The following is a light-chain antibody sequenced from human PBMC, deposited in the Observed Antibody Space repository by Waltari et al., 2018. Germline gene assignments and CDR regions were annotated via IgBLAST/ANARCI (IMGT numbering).Light chain of an antibody. CDR2: DAA. CDR1: QSVGSY. Sequence: EIVLTQSPATLSLSPGETATLSCRASQSVGSYLAWYQQKPGQAPRLLIYDAANRATAIAARFRCSGSGTGFTLTISSLEAEDFAVYYCQQRSSWTPQTFGQGARLEIK. CDR3: QQRSSWTPQT. J-gene: IGKJ2*01. V-gene: IGKV3-11*01.